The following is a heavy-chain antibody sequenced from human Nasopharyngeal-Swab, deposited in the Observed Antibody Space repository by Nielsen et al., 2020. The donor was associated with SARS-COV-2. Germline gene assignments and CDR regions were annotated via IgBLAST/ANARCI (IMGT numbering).Heavy chain of an antibody. Sequence: WVRQAPGQGLEWMGIINPSGGSTSYAQKFQGRVTMTRDTSTSTVYMELSSLRSEDTAVYYCARDPTPTGAPVLYYYYYGMDVWGQGTTVTVSS. D-gene: IGHD4/OR15-4a*01. CDR2: INPSGGST. V-gene: IGHV1-46*01. CDR3: ARDPTPTGAPVLYYYYYGMDV. J-gene: IGHJ6*02.